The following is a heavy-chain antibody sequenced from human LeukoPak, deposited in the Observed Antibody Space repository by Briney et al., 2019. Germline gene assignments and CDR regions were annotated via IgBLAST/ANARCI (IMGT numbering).Heavy chain of an antibody. D-gene: IGHD6-25*01. Sequence: GESLQIFCQGSGYSFTNYWIGWVRQMSGKGLEWMGIIYPGDSDTRYSPSFQGQVTISADKSISTAYLQWSSLKASDTAMYYCATPATTSKGHDRFFHYWGQGTLGTVSS. V-gene: IGHV5-51*01. CDR1: GYSFTNYW. CDR3: ATPATTSKGHDRFFHY. CDR2: IYPGDSDT. J-gene: IGHJ4*02.